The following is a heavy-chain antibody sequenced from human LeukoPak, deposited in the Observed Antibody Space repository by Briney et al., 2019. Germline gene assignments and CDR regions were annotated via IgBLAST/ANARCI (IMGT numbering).Heavy chain of an antibody. CDR2: IIPIFGTA. D-gene: IGHD2-2*01. V-gene: IGHV1-69*13. J-gene: IGHJ3*02. Sequence: SVKVSXKASGGTFSSYAISWVRQAPGQGLEWMGGIIPIFGTANYAQKFQGRVTITADESTSTAYMELSSLRSEDTAVYYCARVWGEYCSSTSCFDAFDIWGQGTMVTVSS. CDR1: GGTFSSYA. CDR3: ARVWGEYCSSTSCFDAFDI.